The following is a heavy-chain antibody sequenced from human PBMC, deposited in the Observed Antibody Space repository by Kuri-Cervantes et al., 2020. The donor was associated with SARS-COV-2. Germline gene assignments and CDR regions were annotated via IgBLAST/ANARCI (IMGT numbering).Heavy chain of an antibody. V-gene: IGHV3-48*03. J-gene: IGHJ4*02. CDR1: GFTFGDYA. D-gene: IGHD1-7*01. CDR3: ARMDVTGTTVY. CDR2: ISSSGSTI. Sequence: GESLKISCTSSGFTFGDYAINWVRQAPGKGLEWVSYISSSGSTIYYADSVKGRFTISRDNAKNSLYLQMNSLRAEDTAVYYCARMDVTGTTVYWGQGTLVTVSS.